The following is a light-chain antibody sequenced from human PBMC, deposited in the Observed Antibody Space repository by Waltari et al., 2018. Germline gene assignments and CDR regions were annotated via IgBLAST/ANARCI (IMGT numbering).Light chain of an antibody. J-gene: IGKJ1*01. Sequence: DIQMTQSPSTLSASVGDRVTITCRASQSSSTWLAWYQQEPGKAPKVLIYKASSLGSGVPSRFSGSGSGTEFTLTISSLQPDDFATYYCQQYNSYSSWTFGQGTKVEIK. V-gene: IGKV1-5*03. CDR1: QSSSTW. CDR3: QQYNSYSSWT. CDR2: KAS.